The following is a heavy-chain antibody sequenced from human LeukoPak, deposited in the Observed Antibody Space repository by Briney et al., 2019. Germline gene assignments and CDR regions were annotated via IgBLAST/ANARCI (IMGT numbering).Heavy chain of an antibody. Sequence: SETLSLTCSVSGGSISSSSYYWSWIRQPPGKGLEWIGYIYYSGSTDYNPSLKSRVTISVETSKNQFSLKLSSVTAADTAVYYCARGVGLTQGGTFDYWGQGTLVTVSS. V-gene: IGHV4-61*01. CDR3: ARGVGLTQGGTFDY. CDR2: IYYSGST. CDR1: GGSISSSSYY. D-gene: IGHD1-1*01. J-gene: IGHJ4*02.